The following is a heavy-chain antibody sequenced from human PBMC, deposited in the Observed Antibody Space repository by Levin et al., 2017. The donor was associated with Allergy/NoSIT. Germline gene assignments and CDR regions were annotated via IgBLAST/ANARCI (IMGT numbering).Heavy chain of an antibody. J-gene: IGHJ4*02. CDR3: AKPRSGRQWLATFDY. CDR2: ISGSGGST. V-gene: IGHV3-23*01. CDR1: GFTFSSYA. D-gene: IGHD6-19*01. Sequence: GGSLRLSCAASGFTFSSYAMSWVRQAPGKGLEWVSAISGSGGSTYYADSVKGRFTISRDNSKNTLYLQMNSLRAEDTAVYYCAKPRSGRQWLATFDYWGQGTLVTVSS.